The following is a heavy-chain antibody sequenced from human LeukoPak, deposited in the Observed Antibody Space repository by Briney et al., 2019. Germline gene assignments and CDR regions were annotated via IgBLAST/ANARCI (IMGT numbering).Heavy chain of an antibody. D-gene: IGHD2/OR15-2a*01. Sequence: GGSLRLSCTVSGFTFSRHWMSWVRQAPGKGLEWVANINPDGNDKQYVDSMKGRFTISRDNANNSLYLQMNSLRAEDTAVYYCIPANRGPSPLSDYWGQGTLVTVSS. J-gene: IGHJ4*02. CDR3: IPANRGPSPLSDY. V-gene: IGHV3-7*01. CDR1: GFTFSRHW. CDR2: INPDGNDK.